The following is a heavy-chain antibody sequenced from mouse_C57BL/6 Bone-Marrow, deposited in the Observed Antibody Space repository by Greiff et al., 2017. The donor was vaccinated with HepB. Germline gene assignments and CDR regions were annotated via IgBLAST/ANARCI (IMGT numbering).Heavy chain of an antibody. D-gene: IGHD1-1*01. CDR1: GFNIKNTY. J-gene: IGHJ4*01. Sequence: VQLKESVAELVRPGASVKLSCTASGFNIKNTYMHWVKQRPEQGLEWIGRIDPANGNTKYAPKFQGKATITADTSSNTAYLQLSSLTSEDTAIYYCALFITTVVWDAMDYWGQGTSVTVSS. V-gene: IGHV14-3*01. CDR2: IDPANGNT. CDR3: ALFITTVVWDAMDY.